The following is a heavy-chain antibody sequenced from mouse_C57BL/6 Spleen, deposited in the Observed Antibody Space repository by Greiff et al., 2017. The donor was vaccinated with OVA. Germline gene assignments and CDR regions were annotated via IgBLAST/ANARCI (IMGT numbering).Heavy chain of an antibody. J-gene: IGHJ4*01. CDR2: IYPGSGST. Sequence: VQLQQPGAELVKPGASVKMSCKASGYTFTSYWITWVKQRPGQGLEWIGDIYPGSGSTNYTEKFKSKATLTVDTSSSTAYMQLSSLTSEDSAVYYCGRNGDYYAMDYWGQGTSGTVSS. CDR1: GYTFTSYW. V-gene: IGHV1-55*01. CDR3: GRNGDYYAMDY.